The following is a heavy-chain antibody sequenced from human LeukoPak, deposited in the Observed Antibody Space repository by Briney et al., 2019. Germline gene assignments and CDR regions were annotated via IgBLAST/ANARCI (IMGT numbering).Heavy chain of an antibody. CDR1: GYTFTSYA. Sequence: GASVKVSCKASGYTFTSYAMHWVRQAPGQRLEWMGWINAGNDNTKYSQKFQGRVTITRDTSASTAYMELSSLRSEDTAVYYCAIDLGYCTGGTCYPNWFDPWGQGTLVTVSS. J-gene: IGHJ5*02. V-gene: IGHV1-3*01. CDR2: INAGNDNT. D-gene: IGHD2-15*01. CDR3: AIDLGYCTGGTCYPNWFDP.